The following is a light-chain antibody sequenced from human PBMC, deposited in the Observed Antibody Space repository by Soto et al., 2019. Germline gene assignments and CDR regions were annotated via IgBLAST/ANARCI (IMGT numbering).Light chain of an antibody. V-gene: IGKV3-20*01. CDR2: GAS. CDR1: QSVSTSY. CDR3: QQYGSLPPRYT. J-gene: IGKJ2*01. Sequence: EIVLTQSPGTLSLSPGERDTLSCRASQSVSTSYLAWYQQKPGQAPRLLIYGASSSATGIPDRFSGSGSGTDFTLTISRLEPEDFAVYYCQQYGSLPPRYTFGQGTKLEIK.